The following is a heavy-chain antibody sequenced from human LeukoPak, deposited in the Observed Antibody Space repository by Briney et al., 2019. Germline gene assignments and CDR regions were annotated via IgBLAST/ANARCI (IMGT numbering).Heavy chain of an antibody. CDR2: INHSGST. D-gene: IGHD6-13*01. J-gene: IGHJ4*02. CDR1: GGSISSYY. V-gene: IGHV4-34*01. Sequence: SETLSLTCTVSGGSISSYYWSWIRQPPGKGLEWIGEINHSGSTNYNPSLKSRVTISVDTPKNQFSLKLSSVTAADTAVYYCARVSRGPYIAAAAPFDYWGQGTLVTVSS. CDR3: ARVSRGPYIAAAAPFDY.